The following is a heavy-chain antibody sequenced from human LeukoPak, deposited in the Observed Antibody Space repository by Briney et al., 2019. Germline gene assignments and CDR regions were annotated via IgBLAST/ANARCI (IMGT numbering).Heavy chain of an antibody. CDR1: GFTFSSFA. CDR2: ISGSGGST. D-gene: IGHD2-21*01. Sequence: GGSLRLSCAASGFTFSSFAMSWVRQSPGKGLEWVSAISGSGGSTHYADSVKGRFTISRDNSKNTLYLQLNSLRAEDTAVYYCARDMQSKHRGRFDYWGQGTLVTVSS. J-gene: IGHJ4*02. V-gene: IGHV3-23*01. CDR3: ARDMQSKHRGRFDY.